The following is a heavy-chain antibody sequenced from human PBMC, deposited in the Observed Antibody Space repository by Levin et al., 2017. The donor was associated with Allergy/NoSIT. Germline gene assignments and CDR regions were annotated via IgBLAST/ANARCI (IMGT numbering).Heavy chain of an antibody. J-gene: IGHJ4*02. CDR3: ATRLAAGTTPYY. V-gene: IGHV3-23*01. Sequence: GESLKISCAASGFTFSSYTMSWVRQAPGKGLEWVSAVVGSGTSTYYAESVKGRFTISRDNSKNTLYLQMNSLRVEDTAVYYCATRLAAGTTPYYWGQGILVTVSS. CDR2: VVGSGTST. CDR1: GFTFSSYT. D-gene: IGHD6-13*01.